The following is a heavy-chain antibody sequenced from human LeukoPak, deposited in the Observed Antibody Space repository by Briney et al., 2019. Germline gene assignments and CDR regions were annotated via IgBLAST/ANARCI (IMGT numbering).Heavy chain of an antibody. V-gene: IGHV1-2*02. Sequence: ASVTVSCTASGYTFTVYYMHWVRQAPGQGLEWMGWINPNSGGTNYAQKFQGRVTMTRDTSISTAYMELSRLRSDDTAVYYCARLEMATTTTHDYWGQGTLVTVSS. CDR2: INPNSGGT. CDR3: ARLEMATTTTHDY. J-gene: IGHJ4*02. CDR1: GYTFTVYY. D-gene: IGHD5-24*01.